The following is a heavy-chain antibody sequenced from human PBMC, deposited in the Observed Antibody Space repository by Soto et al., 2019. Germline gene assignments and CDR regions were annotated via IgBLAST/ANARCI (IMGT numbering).Heavy chain of an antibody. CDR2: IIPILGIA. J-gene: IGHJ6*03. CDR3: ARELGQGNAPGDYYYYMDV. Sequence: ASVKVSCKASGGTFSSYTISWVRQAPGQGLEWMGRIIPILGIANYAQKFQGRVTITADKSTSTAYMELSSLRSEDTAVYYCARELGQGNAPGDYYYYMDVWGKGTTVTVSS. CDR1: GGTFSSYT. V-gene: IGHV1-69*04. D-gene: IGHD3-16*01.